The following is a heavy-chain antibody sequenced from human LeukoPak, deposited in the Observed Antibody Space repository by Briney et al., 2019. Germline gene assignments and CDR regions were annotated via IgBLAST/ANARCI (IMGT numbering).Heavy chain of an antibody. CDR3: ARGPSSSWPNWYFDL. CDR1: GYTFTSYD. CDR2: ISAYNGNT. D-gene: IGHD6-13*01. V-gene: IGHV1-18*01. Sequence: WASVKVSCKASGYTFTSYDISWVRQAPGQGLEWMGWISAYNGNTNYAQKLQGRVTMTTDTSTSTAYMELRSLRSDDTAVYYCARGPSSSWPNWYFDLWGRGTLVTVSS. J-gene: IGHJ2*01.